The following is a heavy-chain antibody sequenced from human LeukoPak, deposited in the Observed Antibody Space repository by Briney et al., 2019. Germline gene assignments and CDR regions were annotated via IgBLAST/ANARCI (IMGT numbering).Heavy chain of an antibody. CDR1: GDSISSSNEF. V-gene: IGHV4-39*01. CDR3: VKQGNGGFFQY. J-gene: IGHJ1*01. Sequence: SETLSLTCIVSGDSISSSNEFWGWIRQPPGKGLEWIGSIYYGASTYYNPSLKSRVTIFVDTSKNQFSLELTSVTAADTAVYYCVKQGNGGFFQYWGQGPLVTVSS. CDR2: IYYGAST.